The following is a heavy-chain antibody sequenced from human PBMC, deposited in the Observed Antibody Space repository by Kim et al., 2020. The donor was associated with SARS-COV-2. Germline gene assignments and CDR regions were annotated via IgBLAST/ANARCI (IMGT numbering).Heavy chain of an antibody. D-gene: IGHD3-10*01. CDR1: GGTFSSYA. CDR2: IIPIFGTA. Sequence: SVKVSCKASGGTFSSYAISWVRQAPGQGLEWMGGIIPIFGTANYAQKFQGRVTITADESTSTAYMELSSLRSEDTAVYYCARSEDYGSGNPYYYGMDVWGQGTTVTVSS. V-gene: IGHV1-69*13. CDR3: ARSEDYGSGNPYYYGMDV. J-gene: IGHJ6*02.